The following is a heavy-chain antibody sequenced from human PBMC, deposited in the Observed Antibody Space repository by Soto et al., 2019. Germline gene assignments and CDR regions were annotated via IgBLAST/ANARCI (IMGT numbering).Heavy chain of an antibody. J-gene: IGHJ4*02. V-gene: IGHV3-74*01. CDR1: GFTFSSYW. CDR2: INSDGSST. Sequence: VGSLRLSCAASGFTFSSYWMHWVRQAPGKGLVWVSRINSDGSSTSYADSVKGRFTISRDNAKNTLYLQMNSLRAEDTAVYYCARDATVWYNSRAGFDYWGQGTLVTVSS. CDR3: ARDATVWYNSRAGFDY. D-gene: IGHD1-1*01.